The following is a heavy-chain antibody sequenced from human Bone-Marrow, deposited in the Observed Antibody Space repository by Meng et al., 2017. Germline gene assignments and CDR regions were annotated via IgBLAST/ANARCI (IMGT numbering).Heavy chain of an antibody. J-gene: IGHJ5*02. CDR3: ARDYYDSSGYDNWFDP. CDR2: ISYDGSNK. V-gene: IGHV3-30*04. CDR1: GFTFSSYA. D-gene: IGHD3-22*01. Sequence: GESLKISCAASGFTFSSYAMHWVRQAPGKGLERVAVISYDGSNKYYADSVKGRFTISRDNSKNTLYLQMNSLRAEDTAVYYCARDYYDSSGYDNWFDPWGQGTLVTVSS.